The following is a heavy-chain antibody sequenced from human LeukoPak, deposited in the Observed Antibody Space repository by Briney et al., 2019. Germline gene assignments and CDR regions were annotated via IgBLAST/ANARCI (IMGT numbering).Heavy chain of an antibody. CDR2: INHSGST. J-gene: IGHJ4*02. V-gene: IGHV4-34*01. Sequence: SETLSLNCAVYGGSFSGYYWSWIRQPPGKGLEWIGEINHSGSTNYNPSLKSRVTISVDTSKNQFSLKLSSVTAADTAVYYCARARNYYYDSSGYTYGYWGQGTLVTVSS. CDR1: GGSFSGYY. CDR3: ARARNYYYDSSGYTYGY. D-gene: IGHD3-22*01.